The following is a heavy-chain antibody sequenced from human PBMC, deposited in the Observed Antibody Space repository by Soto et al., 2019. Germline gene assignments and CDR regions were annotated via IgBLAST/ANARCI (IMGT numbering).Heavy chain of an antibody. J-gene: IGHJ4*02. CDR1: GGSVSSGSCY. V-gene: IGHV4-61*01. Sequence: SETLSLTCTVSGGSVSSGSCYWSWIRQPPGKGLEWIGYIYYSGSTNYNPSLKSRVTISVDTSKNQFSLKLSSVTAADTAVYYCARSYSSGWYLFWGQGTLVTVSS. CDR2: IYYSGST. D-gene: IGHD6-19*01. CDR3: ARSYSSGWYLF.